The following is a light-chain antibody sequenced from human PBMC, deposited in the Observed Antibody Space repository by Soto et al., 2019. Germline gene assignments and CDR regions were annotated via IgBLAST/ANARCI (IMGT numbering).Light chain of an antibody. CDR1: QPISEY. CDR2: TSS. CDR3: QQSYNTPRT. V-gene: IGKV1-39*01. Sequence: DIQRTHSPSSLSASVGDRVTITCRTSQPISEYLNWYQQKPGKAPSLLIYTSSNLQTGVPSRFSGSGSGTHFTLTINRLHPEDFATYYCQQSYNTPRTFGQGTKVEIK. J-gene: IGKJ4*01.